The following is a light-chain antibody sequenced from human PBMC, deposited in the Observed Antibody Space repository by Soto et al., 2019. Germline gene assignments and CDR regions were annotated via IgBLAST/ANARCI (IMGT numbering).Light chain of an antibody. CDR1: QGISNF. CDR2: AAS. J-gene: IGKJ3*01. Sequence: DIQMTQSPSSLSASVGDRVTITCRASQGISNFLAWYQQKPGKVPKVLIYAASTLQSGAPSRFSGSGSGTDFTFTISSLQPEDVATYYCQVYNSAPPVTFGPGTKVDIK. CDR3: QVYNSAPPVT. V-gene: IGKV1-27*01.